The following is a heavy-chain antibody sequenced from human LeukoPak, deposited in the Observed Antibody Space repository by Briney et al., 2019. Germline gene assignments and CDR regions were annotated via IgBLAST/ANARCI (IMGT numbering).Heavy chain of an antibody. CDR3: ARATINNDSIVYSLDY. CDR2: IIPIFGTA. V-gene: IGHV1-69*13. D-gene: IGHD3-22*01. CDR1: GGTFSSYA. Sequence: GASVKVSCKASGGTFSSYAISWVRQAPGQGLEWMGGIIPIFGTANYAQKFQGRVTITADESTSTAYMELSSLRSEDTAVYYCARATINNDSIVYSLDYWGKEPWSPSPQ. J-gene: IGHJ4*01.